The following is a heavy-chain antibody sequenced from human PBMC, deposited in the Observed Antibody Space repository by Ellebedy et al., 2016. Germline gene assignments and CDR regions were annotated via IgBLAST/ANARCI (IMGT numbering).Heavy chain of an antibody. CDR1: GLNFNTFF. V-gene: IGHV3-23*01. D-gene: IGHD4-17*01. Sequence: GESLKISXTASGLNFNTFFMSWVHQAPGKGLEWVSTISAGSDITRLADSVKGRFTISRDSSKNSVYLRMNNLRVEDTAVYYCRQGHYADLWGQGTLVTVSS. CDR2: ISAGSDIT. J-gene: IGHJ4*02. CDR3: RQGHYADL.